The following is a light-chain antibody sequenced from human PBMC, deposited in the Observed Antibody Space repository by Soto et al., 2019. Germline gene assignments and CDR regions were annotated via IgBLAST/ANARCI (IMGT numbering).Light chain of an antibody. Sequence: EIVLTQSPATLSLSPGERATLSCRASQSVSRYLAWYQPKPGQAPRNLSYAASSMATGIPARFSGSWSGTDFTLTISSQGPEDFAVYYCQQRSTPRTFGGGTKVEIK. CDR1: QSVSRY. CDR2: AAS. V-gene: IGKV3-11*01. J-gene: IGKJ4*01. CDR3: QQRSTPRT.